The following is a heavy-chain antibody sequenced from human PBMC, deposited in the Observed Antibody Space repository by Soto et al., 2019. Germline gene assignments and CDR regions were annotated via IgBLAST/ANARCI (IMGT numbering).Heavy chain of an antibody. CDR3: ARTLSGFTYGSRQFYFDY. D-gene: IGHD3-10*01. CDR2: LFPGGTT. CDR1: GDPITSYF. Sequence: SETLSLTCTVSGDPITSYFWSWIRQPAGKGLEWIGHLFPGGTTSFNTSLESRVSMSIDTSKNQFSLTLTSVTAADTAMYYCARTLSGFTYGSRQFYFDYWGQGSLVTVSS. J-gene: IGHJ4*02. V-gene: IGHV4-4*07.